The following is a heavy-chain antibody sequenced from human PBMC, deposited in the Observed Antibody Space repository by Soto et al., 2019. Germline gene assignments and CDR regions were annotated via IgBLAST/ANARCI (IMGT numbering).Heavy chain of an antibody. CDR2: ISGSGGST. Sequence: GSLRLSCAASGFTFSSYAMSWVRQAPGKGLEWVSAISGSGGSTYYADSVKGRFTISRDNSKNTLYLQMNSLRAEDTAVYYCAKDRGRIVVVVAADAFDIWGQGTMVTVSS. J-gene: IGHJ3*02. V-gene: IGHV3-23*01. D-gene: IGHD2-15*01. CDR1: GFTFSSYA. CDR3: AKDRGRIVVVVAADAFDI.